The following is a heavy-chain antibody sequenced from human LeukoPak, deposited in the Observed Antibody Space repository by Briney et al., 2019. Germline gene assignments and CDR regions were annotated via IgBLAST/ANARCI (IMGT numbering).Heavy chain of an antibody. CDR3: ASLDCSSTSCPFDY. Sequence: PSETLPLTCTVSGGSISSGGYYWSWIRQHPGKGLEWIGYIYYSGSTYYNPSLKRRVTISVDTSKNQFSLKLSSVTAADTAVYYCASLDCSSTSCPFDYWGQGTLVTVSS. CDR2: IYYSGST. J-gene: IGHJ4*02. V-gene: IGHV4-31*03. CDR1: GGSISSGGYY. D-gene: IGHD2-2*01.